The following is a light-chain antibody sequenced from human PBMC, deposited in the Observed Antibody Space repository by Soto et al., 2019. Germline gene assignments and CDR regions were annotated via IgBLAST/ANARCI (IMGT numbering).Light chain of an antibody. CDR1: TSDIGTNA. J-gene: IGLJ1*01. CDR2: TNN. Sequence: QSVLTQPPSASGTPGPRVTVSCSGSTSDIGTNAVNWFQHLPGTAPRLLTYTNNQRPSGVPDRFSGYKSGTSASLAISGLQSEDEANYYCATWHDSFYVFGTGTKLTVL. V-gene: IGLV1-44*01. CDR3: ATWHDSFYV.